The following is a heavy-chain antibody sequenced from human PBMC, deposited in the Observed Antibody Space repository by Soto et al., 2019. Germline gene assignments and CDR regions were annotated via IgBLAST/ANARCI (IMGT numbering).Heavy chain of an antibody. Sequence: QVQLQESGPGLVKPSETLSLTCTVSGGTISRYYWSWIRQPPGKGLEWIGYMYNTGCTVYNPSFKGRVTLSVDTSKNQFSLKRNSVTAADTAVYYCARDLWGYCGTDCYPLDVWGQGTTVTVSS. CDR3: ARDLWGYCGTDCYPLDV. J-gene: IGHJ6*02. D-gene: IGHD2-21*02. CDR1: GGTISRYY. V-gene: IGHV4-59*01. CDR2: MYNTGCT.